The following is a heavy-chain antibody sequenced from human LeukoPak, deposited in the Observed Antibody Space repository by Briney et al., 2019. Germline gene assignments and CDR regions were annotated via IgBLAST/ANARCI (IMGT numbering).Heavy chain of an antibody. V-gene: IGHV4-39*07. J-gene: IGHJ3*02. CDR3: ARGVVEAIGAFDI. CDR1: GDSLSSSSHY. CDR2: TSGSA. D-gene: IGHD1-26*01. Sequence: SETLSLTCTVSGDSLSSSSHYWGWSRQPPGKGLEWIGSTSGSAYYNPSLKSRVTISVDKSKNQFSLKLSSVTAADTAVYYCARGVVEAIGAFDIWGQGTMVTVSS.